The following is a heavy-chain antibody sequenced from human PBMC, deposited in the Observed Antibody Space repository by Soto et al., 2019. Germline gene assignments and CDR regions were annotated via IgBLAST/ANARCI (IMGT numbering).Heavy chain of an antibody. CDR3: ARGQAFWTGYYLMPYDFDY. V-gene: IGHV4-61*01. Sequence: QVQLQESGPGLVKPSETLSLTCTVSGGSVSSGSYYWSWIRQPPGKGLEYIGYLYYSGSTNYNPSLKSRVTRSVDTPKNHFSLKLTSVTAADTDIYYCARGQAFWTGYYLMPYDFDYWGQGTLVTVSS. D-gene: IGHD3-3*01. CDR2: LYYSGST. CDR1: GGSVSSGSYY. J-gene: IGHJ4*02.